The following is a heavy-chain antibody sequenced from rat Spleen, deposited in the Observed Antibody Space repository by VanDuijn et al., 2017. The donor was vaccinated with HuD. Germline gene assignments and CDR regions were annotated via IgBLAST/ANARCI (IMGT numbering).Heavy chain of an antibody. D-gene: IGHD5-1*01. CDR3: TRGLGDY. V-gene: IGHV2-1*01. CDR2: LWGDGST. J-gene: IGHJ2*01. CDR1: GFSLTDNS. Sequence: QVQLKESGPGLVQPSQTLSLTCTVSGFSLTDNSVHWLRQPPGKGLEWMGGLWGDGSTSYNSALKSRLSISRDTSKSQVFLKVNSLQTDDTAIYICTRGLGDYWGQGVMVTVSS.